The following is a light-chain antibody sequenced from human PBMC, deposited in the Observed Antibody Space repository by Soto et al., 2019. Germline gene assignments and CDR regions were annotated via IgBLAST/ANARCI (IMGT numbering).Light chain of an antibody. J-gene: IGKJ1*01. Sequence: PMTQAPSTLSASLGATVTVPCRASQSVSGWLAWYQQKPGEAPKLLIYDASALPRGVPARFSGSGSGTKFTLTIASLQPDDFATYYCQQYETFSGTFGPGTKLDIK. CDR3: QQYETFSGT. V-gene: IGKV1-5*01. CDR2: DAS. CDR1: QSVSGW.